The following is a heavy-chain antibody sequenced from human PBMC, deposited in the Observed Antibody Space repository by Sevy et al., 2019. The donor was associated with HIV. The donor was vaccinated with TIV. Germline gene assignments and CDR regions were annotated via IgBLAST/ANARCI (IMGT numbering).Heavy chain of an antibody. D-gene: IGHD5-18*01. CDR1: GFTFSSYS. J-gene: IGHJ4*02. CDR3: ARDRPQDTGSYDY. V-gene: IGHV3-21*01. Sequence: GGSLRLSCAASGFTFSSYSMNWVRQAPGKGLEWVSSISSSSSYIYYADSVKGRFTISRDNAKNSLYLKMNSLRAEDTAVYYCARDRPQDTGSYDYWGQGTLVTVSS. CDR2: ISSSSSYI.